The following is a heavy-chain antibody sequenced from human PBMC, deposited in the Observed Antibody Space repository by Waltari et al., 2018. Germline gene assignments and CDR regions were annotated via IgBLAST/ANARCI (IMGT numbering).Heavy chain of an antibody. CDR2: INSEGGGI. J-gene: IGHJ4*02. D-gene: IGHD7-27*01. CDR1: GFSFSSSW. Sequence: EVQLVESGGSLVQPGGSLGLPCEPPGFSFSSSWMHWVRHSPGKGLVWVSRINSEGGGIGYADSVRGRFTVSRDNARNTLYLQMNSLRDEDTAVYYCAKLTPPEDYWGQGTLVTVSS. CDR3: AKLTPPEDY. V-gene: IGHV3-74*01.